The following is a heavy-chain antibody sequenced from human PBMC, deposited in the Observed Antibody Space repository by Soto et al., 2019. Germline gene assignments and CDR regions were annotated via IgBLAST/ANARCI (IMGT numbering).Heavy chain of an antibody. CDR3: ASPTGKLDY. D-gene: IGHD2-8*02. Sequence: QVQLVQSGAEVKKPGSSGKVSCRASGGTFSNYAISWVRQAPGQGLEWMGGIVPIFGTANYAQKFQGRITITADESTSTAYMELSSLRSDDTAVYYCASPTGKLDYWGQGTLVTVSS. CDR2: IVPIFGTA. CDR1: GGTFSNYA. J-gene: IGHJ4*02. V-gene: IGHV1-69*01.